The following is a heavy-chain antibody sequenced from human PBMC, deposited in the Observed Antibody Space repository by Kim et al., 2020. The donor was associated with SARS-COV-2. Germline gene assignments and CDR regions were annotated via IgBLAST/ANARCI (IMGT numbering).Heavy chain of an antibody. CDR3: VRGQGYSVSGTYNWFDS. V-gene: IGHV3-23*01. D-gene: IGHD3-10*01. CDR2: ISGSGDAT. J-gene: IGHJ5*01. Sequence: GGSLRLSCTASTFTFHTYALTWVRQAPGKGLEWVSSISGSGDATFYADPVKGRLTISRDNSRNTQYLQMNRLRADDTALHFCVRGQGYSVSGTYNWFDS. CDR1: TFTFHTYA.